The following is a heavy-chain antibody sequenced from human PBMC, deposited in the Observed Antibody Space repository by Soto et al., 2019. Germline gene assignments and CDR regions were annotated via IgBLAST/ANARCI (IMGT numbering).Heavy chain of an antibody. V-gene: IGHV5-51*01. CDR2: IYPGDSDT. CDR3: ARQSDNGEDGMDV. D-gene: IGHD2-8*01. Sequence: GESLKISCKGSGYSFTSYWIAWVRQMPGKGLEYMGIIYPGDSDTRYSPSFQGQVTISADKSISTAYLQWSSLKASDTAMYYCARQSDNGEDGMDVWGQGTTVTVSS. CDR1: GYSFTSYW. J-gene: IGHJ6*02.